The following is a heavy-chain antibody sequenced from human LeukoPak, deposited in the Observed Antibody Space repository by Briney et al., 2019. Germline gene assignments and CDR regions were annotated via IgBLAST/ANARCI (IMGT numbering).Heavy chain of an antibody. CDR3: ARRTRGRGPPWPRPYYYYYMDV. CDR1: GGSISSSSYY. J-gene: IGHJ6*03. D-gene: IGHD3-10*01. V-gene: IGHV4-39*07. Sequence: PSETLSLTCTVSGGSISSSSYYWGWIRQPPGKGLEWIGSIYYSGSTYYNPSLKSRVTISVDTSKNQFSLKLSSVTAADTAVYYCARRTRGRGPPWPRPYYYYYMDVWGKGTTVTISS. CDR2: IYYSGST.